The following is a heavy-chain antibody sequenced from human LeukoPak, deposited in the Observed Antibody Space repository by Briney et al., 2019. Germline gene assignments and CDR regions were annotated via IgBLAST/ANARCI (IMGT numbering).Heavy chain of an antibody. CDR1: GFTFSSYS. CDR2: ISGSSGAT. V-gene: IGHV3-23*01. CDR3: AKEGDRGFVVADYFDY. J-gene: IGHJ4*02. D-gene: IGHD2-15*01. Sequence: PGGSLRLSCAASGFTFSSYSMAWVRQAPGKGLEWVSIISGSSGATFYADPVKGRFTISRDNSKNTLYLEMSSLRAEDTAVYYCAKEGDRGFVVADYFDYWGQGTLVTVSS.